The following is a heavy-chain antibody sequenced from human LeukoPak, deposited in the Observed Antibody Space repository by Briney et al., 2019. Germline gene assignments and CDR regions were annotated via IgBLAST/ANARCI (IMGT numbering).Heavy chain of an antibody. CDR1: GFTFSSYA. Sequence: PGGSLRLSCAASGFTFSSYAMNWVRQAPGKGLEWVSGTGSTGVSTFYADSVKGRFTVSRDNSKNTLSLQMNSLRAEDTAVYYCAKDPGVVPAHYFDYGGQGTLVTVSS. CDR3: AKDPGVVPAHYFDY. D-gene: IGHD2-2*01. V-gene: IGHV3-23*01. J-gene: IGHJ4*02. CDR2: TGSTGVST.